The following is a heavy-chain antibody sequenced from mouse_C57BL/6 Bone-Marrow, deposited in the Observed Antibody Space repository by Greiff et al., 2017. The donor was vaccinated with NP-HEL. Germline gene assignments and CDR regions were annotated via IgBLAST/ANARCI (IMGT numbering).Heavy chain of an antibody. Sequence: QVQLQQPGAELVRPGSSVNLSCKASGYTFTSYWMDWVKQRPGQGLEWIGNIYPSDSETHYNQKFKDKATLTVDKSSSTAYMQLSSLTSEDSAVYYCARGGITTVPVSLPFAYWGQGTLVTVSA. CDR1: GYTFTSYW. V-gene: IGHV1-61*01. CDR2: IYPSDSET. J-gene: IGHJ3*01. D-gene: IGHD1-1*01. CDR3: ARGGITTVPVSLPFAY.